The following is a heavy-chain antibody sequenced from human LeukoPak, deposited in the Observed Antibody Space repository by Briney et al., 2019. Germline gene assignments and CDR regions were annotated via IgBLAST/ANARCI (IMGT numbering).Heavy chain of an antibody. CDR3: ARDFFAVGGVNALLDY. CDR1: GFTFDDYA. D-gene: IGHD3-16*01. J-gene: IGHJ4*02. CDR2: ISWNSGSI. V-gene: IGHV3-9*01. Sequence: GGSLRLSCAASGFTFDDYAMHWVRQAPGKGLEWVSGISWNSGSIGYADSVKGRFTISRDNAKKSLYLQMNSLRDEDTAVYYCARDFFAVGGVNALLDYWGQGTLVTVSS.